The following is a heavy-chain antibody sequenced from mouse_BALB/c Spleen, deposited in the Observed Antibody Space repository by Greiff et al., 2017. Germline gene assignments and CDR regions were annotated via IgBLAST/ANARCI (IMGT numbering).Heavy chain of an antibody. Sequence: EVKVVESGGGLVKPGGSLKLSCAASGFTFSDYYMYWVRQTPEKRLEWVATISDGGSYTYYPDSVKGRFTISRDNAKNNLYLQMSSLKSEDTAMYYCARDGDGRYYAMDYWGQGTSVTVSS. J-gene: IGHJ4*01. CDR3: ARDGDGRYYAMDY. V-gene: IGHV5-4*02. D-gene: IGHD1-2*01. CDR1: GFTFSDYY. CDR2: ISDGGSYT.